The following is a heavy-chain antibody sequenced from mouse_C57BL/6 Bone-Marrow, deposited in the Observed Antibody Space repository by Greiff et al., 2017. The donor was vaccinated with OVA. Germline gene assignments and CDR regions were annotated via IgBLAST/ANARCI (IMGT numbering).Heavy chain of an antibody. Sequence: VQLQESGAELVMPGASVKLSCKASGYTFTSYWMHWVKQRPGQGLEWIGEIDPSDSYTNYNQKFKGKSTLTVDKSSSTAYMQLSSLTSEDSAVYYCAREGQLRLPFFAYWGQGTLVTVSA. V-gene: IGHV1-69*01. D-gene: IGHD3-2*02. CDR2: IDPSDSYT. CDR1: GYTFTSYW. J-gene: IGHJ3*01. CDR3: AREGQLRLPFFAY.